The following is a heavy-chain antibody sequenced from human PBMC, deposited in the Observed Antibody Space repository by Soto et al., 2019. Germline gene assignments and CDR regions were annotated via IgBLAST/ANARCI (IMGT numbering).Heavy chain of an antibody. Sequence: QVHLVESGPGLVKPSETLSLTCTISGGSISPYSWTWIRQSPRKGLEWIRYASHSGRTFYTPSLKSRFTMSLDTSRSQFSLSLKAVSAADTAVYYCARLLGGYYDYGGWFARWGQVTLVTVSS. D-gene: IGHD3-22*01. J-gene: IGHJ5*02. CDR1: GGSISPYS. CDR3: ARLLGGYYDYGGWFAR. V-gene: IGHV4-59*01. CDR2: ASHSGRT.